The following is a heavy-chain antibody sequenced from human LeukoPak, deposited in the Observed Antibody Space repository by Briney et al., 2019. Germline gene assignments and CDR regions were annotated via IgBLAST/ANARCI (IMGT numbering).Heavy chain of an antibody. CDR1: GFTFSDYD. J-gene: IGHJ5*02. Sequence: PGGSLRLSCAASGFTFSDYDMHWVRQAPGKGLEWVSRVVATGDTDYPDSVKGRFTISRENAKNSLYLQMNSLRVEDTAVYYCVREHSKVFDPWGQGTLVTVSS. CDR3: VREHSKVFDP. CDR2: VVATGDT. V-gene: IGHV3-13*01.